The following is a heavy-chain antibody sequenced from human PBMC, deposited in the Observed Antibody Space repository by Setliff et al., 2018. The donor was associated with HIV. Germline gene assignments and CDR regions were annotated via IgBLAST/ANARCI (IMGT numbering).Heavy chain of an antibody. J-gene: IGHJ5*02. V-gene: IGHV4-38-2*01. CDR3: ARPRRVRSRAWYWFDM. CDR2: IYQSGSI. D-gene: IGHD6-19*01. CDR1: GYSINSGFS. Sequence: KTSETLSLTCAASGYSINSGFSRAWIRQPPGQGPQWIGSIYQSGSIYYNPSLQSRVTISVDSSKNQFSLNLFSVTAADTAVYYCARPRRVRSRAWYWFDMWGQGTLVTGSS.